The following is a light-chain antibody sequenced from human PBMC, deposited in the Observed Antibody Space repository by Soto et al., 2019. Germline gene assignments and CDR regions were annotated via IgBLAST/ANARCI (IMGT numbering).Light chain of an antibody. CDR3: QTYDRSMSGYV. CDR2: EVT. V-gene: IGLV2-14*02. J-gene: IGLJ1*01. CDR1: GSDVGSFNR. Sequence: QSVLTQPASVSGSPGQSITISCIGSGSDVGSFNRVSWYQQFPGKAPKLIIYEVTKRPSGISNRFSGSKSGNRASLAITGLQADDEADYYCQTYDRSMSGYVFGTGTKVTVL.